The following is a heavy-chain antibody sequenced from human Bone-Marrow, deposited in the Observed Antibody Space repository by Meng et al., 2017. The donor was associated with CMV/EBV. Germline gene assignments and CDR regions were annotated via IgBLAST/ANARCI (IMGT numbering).Heavy chain of an antibody. Sequence: SWVRQAPGKGLEWIGYIYYSGSTYYNPSLKSRVTISVDTSKNQFSLKLSSVTAADTAVYYCARGSEPDFDYWGQGTLVTVSS. V-gene: IGHV4-30-4*08. J-gene: IGHJ4*02. CDR2: IYYSGST. D-gene: IGHD1-14*01. CDR3: ARGSEPDFDY.